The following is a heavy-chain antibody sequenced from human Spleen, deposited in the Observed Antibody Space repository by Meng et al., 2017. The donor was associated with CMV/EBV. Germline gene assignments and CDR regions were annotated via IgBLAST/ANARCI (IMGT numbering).Heavy chain of an antibody. D-gene: IGHD5-24*01. CDR3: ARDFGWLQHDY. Sequence: GGSLRLSCAASGFTFSTSWMSWVRQAPGKGLQWVGNIKEDGSENNYLDSVKGRFTISRDNAKNSVYLHMSSLRAEDTAMYYCARDFGWLQHDYWGRGTLVTVSS. CDR1: GFTFSTSW. V-gene: IGHV3-7*01. CDR2: IKEDGSEN. J-gene: IGHJ4*02.